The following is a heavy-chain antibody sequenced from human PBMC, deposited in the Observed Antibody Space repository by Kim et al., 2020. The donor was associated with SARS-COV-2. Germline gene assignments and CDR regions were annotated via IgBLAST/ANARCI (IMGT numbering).Heavy chain of an antibody. CDR2: IYYSGST. CDR3: AREDSSGYYYDY. D-gene: IGHD3-22*01. V-gene: IGHV4-31*03. Sequence: SETLSLTCTVSGGSISSGGYYWSWIRQHPGKGLEWIGYIYYSGSTYYNPSLKSRATKSVDTSKNQFSLKLSSVTAADTAVYYCAREDSSGYYYDYWGQGTLVTVSS. J-gene: IGHJ4*02. CDR1: GGSISSGGYY.